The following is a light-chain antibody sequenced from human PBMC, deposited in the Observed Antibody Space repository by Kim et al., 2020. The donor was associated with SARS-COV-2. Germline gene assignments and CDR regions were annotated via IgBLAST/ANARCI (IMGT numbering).Light chain of an antibody. J-gene: IGKJ2*01. Sequence: SASVGDTVTITCRASQTICTWLAWYQQKPGKAPQLLVYRASNLESVVPSRFSGSGSGTEFTLTVSSLQPDDLATYYCQLYFSYSFTFGQGTKLEI. CDR3: QLYFSYSFT. CDR2: RAS. CDR1: QTICTW. V-gene: IGKV1-5*03.